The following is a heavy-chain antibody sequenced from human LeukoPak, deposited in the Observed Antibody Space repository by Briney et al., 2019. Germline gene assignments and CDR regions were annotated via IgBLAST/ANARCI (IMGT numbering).Heavy chain of an antibody. CDR1: GGTFSSYA. D-gene: IGHD3-10*01. V-gene: IGHV1-69*06. CDR2: IIPIFGTA. CDR3: ASSYGSGSYSIFDY. Sequence: SVKVSCKASGGTFSSYAISWVRQAPGQGLEWMGGIIPIFGTANYAQKFQGRVTITADKSTSTAYMELSSLRSEDTAVYYCASSYGSGSYSIFDYWGQGTLVTVSS. J-gene: IGHJ4*02.